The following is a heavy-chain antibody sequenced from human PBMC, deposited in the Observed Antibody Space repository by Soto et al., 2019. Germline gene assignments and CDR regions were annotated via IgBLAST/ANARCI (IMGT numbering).Heavy chain of an antibody. CDR2: IYHSGTT. Sequence: QVQLQESGPGLVKPSETLSLTCTVSGGSMRSYYWTWVRQPPGKGLEWIGYIYHSGTTNYNPSLRSRVAISVDTSKKQFALRLSSVTAADTAVYYCARGGGEEALDYWGQGPLVNVSS. J-gene: IGHJ4*02. D-gene: IGHD3-16*01. CDR1: GGSMRSYY. CDR3: ARGGGEEALDY. V-gene: IGHV4-59*01.